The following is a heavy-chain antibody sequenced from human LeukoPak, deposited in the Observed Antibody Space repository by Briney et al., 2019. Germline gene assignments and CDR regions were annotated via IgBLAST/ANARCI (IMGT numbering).Heavy chain of an antibody. V-gene: IGHV4-38-2*02. J-gene: IGHJ4*02. CDR1: GYSISSGYY. D-gene: IGHD6-19*01. Sequence: SETLSLTCTVSGYSISSGYYWGWIRQPPGKGLEWIGSIYYSGSTYYNPSLKSRVTISVDTSKNQFSLKLSSVTAADTAVYYCASTPYYIAVAGLFDYWGQGTLVTVSS. CDR3: ASTPYYIAVAGLFDY. CDR2: IYYSGST.